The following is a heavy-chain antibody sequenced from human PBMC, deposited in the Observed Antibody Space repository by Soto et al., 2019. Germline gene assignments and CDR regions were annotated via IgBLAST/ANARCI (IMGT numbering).Heavy chain of an antibody. CDR3: AKPIAARGSSWYPFDY. D-gene: IGHD6-13*01. Sequence: SGPTLVNPTQTLTLTCTFSGFSLSTSGVGVGWIRQPPGKALEWLALIYWNDDKRYSPSLKSRLTITKDTSKNQVVLTMTNMDPVDTATYYCAKPIAARGSSWYPFDYWGQGTLVTVSS. CDR1: GFSLSTSGVG. CDR2: IYWNDDK. J-gene: IGHJ4*02. V-gene: IGHV2-5*01.